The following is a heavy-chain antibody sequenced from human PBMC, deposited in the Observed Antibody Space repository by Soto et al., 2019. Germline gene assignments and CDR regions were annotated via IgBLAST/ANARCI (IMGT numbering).Heavy chain of an antibody. V-gene: IGHV1-69*01. CDR2: IIPIFGTA. Sequence: QVQLVQSGAEVKKPGSSVKVSCKASGGTFSSYAISWVRQAPGQGLEWMGGIIPIFGTANYAQKFQGRVTTTADESTSTAYMELSSLRSEDTAVYYCARQSPSYYDSSGYALANYYYYGMDVWGQGTTVTVSS. J-gene: IGHJ6*02. CDR3: ARQSPSYYDSSGYALANYYYYGMDV. CDR1: GGTFSSYA. D-gene: IGHD3-22*01.